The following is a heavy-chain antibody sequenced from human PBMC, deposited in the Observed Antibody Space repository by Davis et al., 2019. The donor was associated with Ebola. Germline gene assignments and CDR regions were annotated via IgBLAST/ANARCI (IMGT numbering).Heavy chain of an antibody. Sequence: PGGSLRLSCAASGFTFSSYAMSWVRQAPGKGLEWVSAISGSGGSTYYADSVKGRFTISRDNSKNTLYLQMNSLRAEDTAVYYCAKSWVLCGGDCYSDFDYWGQGTLVTVSS. CDR1: GFTFSSYA. V-gene: IGHV3-23*01. D-gene: IGHD2-21*02. CDR3: AKSWVLCGGDCYSDFDY. J-gene: IGHJ4*02. CDR2: ISGSGGST.